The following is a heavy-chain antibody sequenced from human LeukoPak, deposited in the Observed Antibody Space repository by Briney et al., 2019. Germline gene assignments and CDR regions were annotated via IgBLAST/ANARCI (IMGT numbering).Heavy chain of an antibody. CDR2: IRYDGSNK. CDR3: ARDREKATSYRGYDY. CDR1: GFTFSSYG. V-gene: IGHV3-30*02. D-gene: IGHD1-26*01. J-gene: IGHJ4*02. Sequence: GGSLRLSCAASGFTFSSYGMHWVRQAPGKGLEWVAFIRYDGSNKYYADSVKGRFTISRDNSKNSLYLQMNSLRAEDTAVYYCARDREKATSYRGYDYWGQGTLVTVSS.